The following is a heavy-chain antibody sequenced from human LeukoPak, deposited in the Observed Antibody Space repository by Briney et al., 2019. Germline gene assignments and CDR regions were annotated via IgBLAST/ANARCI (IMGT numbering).Heavy chain of an antibody. D-gene: IGHD6-19*01. V-gene: IGHV1-2*02. CDR1: GYTFTSYG. J-gene: IGHJ4*02. Sequence: ASVKVSCKASGYTFTSYGISWVRQAPGQGLEWMGWINPNTGGTNYAQKFQGRVTMTRDTSISTAYIELSRLKSDDTAVYYCASVYNSGWNFHYWGQGTLVTVSS. CDR3: ASVYNSGWNFHY. CDR2: INPNTGGT.